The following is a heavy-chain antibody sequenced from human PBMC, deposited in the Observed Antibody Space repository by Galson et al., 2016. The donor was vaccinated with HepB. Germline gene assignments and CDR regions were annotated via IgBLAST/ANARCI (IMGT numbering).Heavy chain of an antibody. CDR3: ARAFGQVWLGDP. CDR2: INGVNGDT. J-gene: IGHJ5*02. CDR1: GYTFSSYA. D-gene: IGHD3/OR15-3a*01. Sequence: SVKVSCKASGYTFSSYAMHWVRQAPGQRLEWMGWINGVNGDTKYSQKFQGRVTITRDRSASTAYMELSSLTSEDTAVYYCARAFGQVWLGDPWGQGTLVTVSS. V-gene: IGHV1-3*01.